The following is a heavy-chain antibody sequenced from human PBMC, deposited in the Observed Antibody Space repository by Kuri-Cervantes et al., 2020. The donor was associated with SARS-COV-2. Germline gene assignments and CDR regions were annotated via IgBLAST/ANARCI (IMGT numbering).Heavy chain of an antibody. J-gene: IGHJ4*02. CDR1: GFTFSSYG. Sequence: GESLKISCAASGFTFSSYGMHWVRQAPGKGLEWVAVIWYGGSNKYYADSVKGRFTISRDNSKNTLYLQMNSLRAEDTAAYYCAKEAVRGDGFFDYWGQGTLVTVSS. V-gene: IGHV3-30*02. CDR2: IWYGGSNK. D-gene: IGHD5-24*01. CDR3: AKEAVRGDGFFDY.